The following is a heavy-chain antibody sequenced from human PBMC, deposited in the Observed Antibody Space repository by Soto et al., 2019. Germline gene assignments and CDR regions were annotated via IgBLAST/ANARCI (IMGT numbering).Heavy chain of an antibody. D-gene: IGHD2-21*02. Sequence: RGSLKLSCAASGFTFSSYAMSWVRQAPGKGLEWVSAIRGSGGSTYYADSVKGRFTISRDNSKNMLYLQMNSLRTEDTAVYYCAKDRGHDCGDYWVQGTLVTVSS. CDR2: IRGSGGST. V-gene: IGHV3-23*01. J-gene: IGHJ4*02. CDR1: GFTFSSYA. CDR3: AKDRGHDCGDY.